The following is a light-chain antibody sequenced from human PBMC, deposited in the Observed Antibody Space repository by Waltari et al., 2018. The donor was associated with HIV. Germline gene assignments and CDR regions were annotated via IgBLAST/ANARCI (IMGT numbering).Light chain of an antibody. J-gene: IGLJ3*02. Sequence: QAVVTQEPSLTVSPGGTVTLTCASTSGPVTFDHYSYWLPQKPGQAPRTLIVDTHVPYALTPALFSGSLRGDKVALTLSDVQPEDEADYYCFLSYSGVWVFGGGTKLSVL. CDR2: DTH. CDR3: FLSYSGVWV. CDR1: SGPVTFDHY. V-gene: IGLV7-46*01.